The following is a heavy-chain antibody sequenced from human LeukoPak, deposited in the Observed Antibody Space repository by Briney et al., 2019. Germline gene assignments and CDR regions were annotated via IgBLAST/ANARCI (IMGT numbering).Heavy chain of an antibody. Sequence: GASVKVSCKASGYTFTGYYMHWVRQAPGQGLEWMGWINPNSGGTNYAQKFQGRVTMTRDTSISTAYMELSRLRSHDTAVYYCASGYCSGGSCYSADYWGQGTLVTVSS. J-gene: IGHJ4*02. V-gene: IGHV1-2*02. CDR1: GYTFTGYY. D-gene: IGHD2-15*01. CDR3: ASGYCSGGSCYSADY. CDR2: INPNSGGT.